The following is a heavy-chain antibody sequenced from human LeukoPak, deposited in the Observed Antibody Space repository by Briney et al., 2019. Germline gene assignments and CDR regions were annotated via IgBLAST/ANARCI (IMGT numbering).Heavy chain of an antibody. V-gene: IGHV4-61*01. CDR2: IYYSGIT. D-gene: IGHD6-19*01. CDR1: GGSVSSGSYY. J-gene: IGHJ4*02. Sequence: SETLSLTCTVSGGSVSSGSYYWSWIRQPPGKGLEWIGYIYYSGITNYNPSLKSRVTISVDTSKNQFSLNLSSVTAADTAVYYCVRFSSGWLFDYWGQGTLVTVSS. CDR3: VRFSSGWLFDY.